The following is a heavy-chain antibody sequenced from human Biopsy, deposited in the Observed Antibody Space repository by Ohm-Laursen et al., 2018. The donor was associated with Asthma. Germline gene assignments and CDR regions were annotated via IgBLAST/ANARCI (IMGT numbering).Heavy chain of an antibody. J-gene: IGHJ5*01. CDR3: ARHWSGNGWHDTYSWFDP. D-gene: IGHD1-1*01. CDR1: SASIRSTNY. V-gene: IGHV4-38-2*02. CDR2: IFYTGSN. Sequence: SETLSLTCTVSSASIRSTNYWAWIRQPPGERLEWVGSIFYTGSNFYHQSLKSRFSLSGDPYRNKFSLRLPSVTAADTAVYYCARHWSGNGWHDTYSWFDPWGQGSQVTVSS.